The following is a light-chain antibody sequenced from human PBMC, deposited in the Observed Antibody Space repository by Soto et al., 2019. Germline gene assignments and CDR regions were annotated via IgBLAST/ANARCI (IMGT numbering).Light chain of an antibody. J-gene: IGLJ1*01. CDR2: NVN. Sequence: QSALTQSASVPGSPGQSITISCTGTSSDVGNYNYVSWYQQHPGEVPKLIIFNVNNRPSGVSNRFSGSKSGNTAALTVSGLQAEDEADYYCSSYVGTNSYVFGTGTKVTVL. CDR3: SSYVGTNSYV. CDR1: SSDVGNYNY. V-gene: IGLV2-14*01.